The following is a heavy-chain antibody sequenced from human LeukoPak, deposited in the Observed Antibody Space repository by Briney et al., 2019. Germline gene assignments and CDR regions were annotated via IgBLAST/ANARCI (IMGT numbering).Heavy chain of an antibody. CDR2: IYYSGST. CDR1: GGSISSYY. V-gene: IGHV4-59*01. J-gene: IGHJ4*02. Sequence: PSETLSLTCTVSGGSISSYYWSWIRQPPGKGLEWIGYIYYSGSTNYNPSLKSRVTVSVDTSKNQFSLKLSSVTAADTAVYYCARGEDYDYVWGSYRYPYYFDYWGQGTLVTVSS. CDR3: ARGEDYDYVWGSYRYPYYFDY. D-gene: IGHD3-16*02.